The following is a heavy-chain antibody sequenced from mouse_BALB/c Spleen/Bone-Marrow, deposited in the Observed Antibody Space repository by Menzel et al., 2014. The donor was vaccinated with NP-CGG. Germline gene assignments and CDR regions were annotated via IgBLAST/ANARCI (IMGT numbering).Heavy chain of an antibody. CDR1: GFNIKDTY. CDR3: GRGFTDFDY. CDR2: IDPANGNT. Sequence: VQLQQSGAEFVKPGASVKLSCTASGFNIKDTYMDWVKQRPEQGLEWIGRIDPANGNTKYDPKFQGKATITADTSSNTAYLQLSSLTSEDTAVYYCGRGFTDFDYWGQGTTLTVSS. V-gene: IGHV14-3*02. J-gene: IGHJ2*01.